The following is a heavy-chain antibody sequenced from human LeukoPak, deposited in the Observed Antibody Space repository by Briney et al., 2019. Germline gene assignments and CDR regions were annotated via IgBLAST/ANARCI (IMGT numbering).Heavy chain of an antibody. J-gene: IGHJ5*02. CDR1: GYTFTGYY. CDR2: INPNSGGT. V-gene: IGHV1-2*02. CDR3: ARGRAYVWESYRSNWFDP. D-gene: IGHD3-16*02. Sequence: GASVKFSCKASGYTFTGYYMHWVRQAPGQGLEWMGWINPNSGGTNYAQKFQGRVTMTRDTSISTAYMELSRLRSDDTAVYYCARGRAYVWESYRSNWFDPWGQGTLVTVSS.